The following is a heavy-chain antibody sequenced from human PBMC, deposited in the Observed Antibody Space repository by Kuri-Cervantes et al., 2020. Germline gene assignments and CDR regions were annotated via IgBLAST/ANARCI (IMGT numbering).Heavy chain of an antibody. CDR1: GDSITNYY. J-gene: IGHJ3*02. Sequence: GSLRLSCTVSGDSITNYYWNWIRQPPGKGLEWIGRIYTSGSTNYNPSLKSRVTISVDKSKNQFSLKLSSVTAADTAVYYCARDQGLGAFDIWGQGTMVTVSS. CDR3: ARDQGLGAFDI. D-gene: IGHD3-22*01. V-gene: IGHV4-4*07. CDR2: IYTSGST.